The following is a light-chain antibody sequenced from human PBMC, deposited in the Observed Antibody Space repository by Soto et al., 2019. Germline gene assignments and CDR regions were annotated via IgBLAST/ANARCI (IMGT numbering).Light chain of an antibody. CDR1: QSVSSSS. J-gene: IGKJ5*01. V-gene: IGKV3-20*01. Sequence: ETVLTQSPGTLSLSPGERATLSWMASQSVSSSSLAWYQQRPGQAPRLLIYGTSSRATGIPDRFSGSGSGTDFTLTISRLEPEDFAVYFCQRYGSSPLITFGQGTRLEIK. CDR2: GTS. CDR3: QRYGSSPLIT.